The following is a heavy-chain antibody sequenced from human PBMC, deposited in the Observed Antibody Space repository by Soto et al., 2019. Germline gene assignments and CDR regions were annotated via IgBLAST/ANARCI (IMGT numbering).Heavy chain of an antibody. V-gene: IGHV3-30*18. CDR1: VFTFSSYG. D-gene: IGHD5-18*01. CDR3: AKDNLKLATAMVFEY. Sequence: SLRLSCAASVFTFSSYGMHWVSQAPGKGLEWVAVISYDGSNKYYADSVTGRFTISRDNSKNTVYLQMNSLSAEDTAAYSCAKDNLKLATAMVFEYWGQPTLFTVSS. J-gene: IGHJ4*02. CDR2: ISYDGSNK.